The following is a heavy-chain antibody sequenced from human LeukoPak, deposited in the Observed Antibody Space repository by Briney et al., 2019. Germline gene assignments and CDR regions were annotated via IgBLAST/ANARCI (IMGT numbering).Heavy chain of an antibody. V-gene: IGHV4-34*01. CDR3: AKGYSSTYYY. D-gene: IGHD6-13*01. J-gene: IGHJ4*02. Sequence: PSETLSLTCGVYGGTFSGYYWSWIRQPPGKGLEWIGEINHRGDVSYNPSLDSRLTISLDTSKNQFSLKLTSVSAADTAIYYCAKGYSSTYYYWGQGTLVTVSS. CDR2: INHRGDV. CDR1: GGTFSGYY.